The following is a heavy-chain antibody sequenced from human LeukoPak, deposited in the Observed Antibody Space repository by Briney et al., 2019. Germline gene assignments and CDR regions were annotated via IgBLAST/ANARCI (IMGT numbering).Heavy chain of an antibody. CDR2: ISSSSSYI. J-gene: IGHJ4*02. CDR3: ASGCSSTSCYRGRDY. V-gene: IGHV3-21*01. D-gene: IGHD2-2*01. CDR1: GFTFSRYS. Sequence: GGSLRLSCAASGFTFSRYSMNWVRQAPGKGLEWVSSISSSSSYIYYADSVKGRFTISRDNAKNSLYLQMNSLRAEDTAVYYCASGCSSTSCYRGRDYWGQGTLVTVSS.